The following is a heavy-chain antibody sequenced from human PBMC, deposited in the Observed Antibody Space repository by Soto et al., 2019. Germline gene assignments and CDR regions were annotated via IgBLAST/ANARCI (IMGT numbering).Heavy chain of an antibody. CDR2: IGTAGDT. V-gene: IGHV3-13*01. Sequence: GGSLRLSCAASGFTLSSYDMHWVRQATGKGLEWVSAIGTAGDTYYPGSVKGRFTISRENAKNSLYLQMNSLRAGDTAVYYCARSRRRYSSGWHYYYYGMDVWGQGTTVTVSS. D-gene: IGHD6-19*01. J-gene: IGHJ6*02. CDR1: GFTLSSYD. CDR3: ARSRRRYSSGWHYYYYGMDV.